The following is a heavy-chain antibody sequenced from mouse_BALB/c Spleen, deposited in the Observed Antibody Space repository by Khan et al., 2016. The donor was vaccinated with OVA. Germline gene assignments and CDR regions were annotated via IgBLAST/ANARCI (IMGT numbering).Heavy chain of an antibody. Sequence: QVQLQQPGSVLVRPGASVKLSCKASVYTFTSSWMHWAKQRPGQGLEWIGEIHPNSGNTTYNEKFKGKAILTVDTSSSTAYVDLSSLTSEDSAVYYCARKTRNGDYVFAYWGHGTLVTVSA. CDR1: VYTFTSSW. CDR3: ARKTRNGDYVFAY. CDR2: IHPNSGNT. V-gene: IGHV1S130*01. D-gene: IGHD2-13*01. J-gene: IGHJ3*01.